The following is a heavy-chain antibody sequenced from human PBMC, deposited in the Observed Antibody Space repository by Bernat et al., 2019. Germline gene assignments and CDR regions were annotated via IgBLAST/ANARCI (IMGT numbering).Heavy chain of an antibody. V-gene: IGHV3-21*01. J-gene: IGHJ4*02. CDR2: ISSSSSYI. CDR1: GFTFSSYS. Sequence: EVQLVESGGGLVKPGGSLRLSCAASGFTFSSYSMNWVCQAPGKGLEWVSSISSSSSYIYYADSVKGRFTISRDNAKNSLYLQMNSLRAEDTAVYYCASNPTTISLTDYWGQGTLVTVSS. CDR3: ASNPTTISLTDY. D-gene: IGHD4-17*01.